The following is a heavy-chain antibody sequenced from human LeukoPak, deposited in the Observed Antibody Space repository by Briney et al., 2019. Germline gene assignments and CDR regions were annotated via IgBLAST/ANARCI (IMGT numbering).Heavy chain of an antibody. V-gene: IGHV1-18*01. CDR3: ARASGGSYYVAFDI. J-gene: IGHJ3*02. CDR1: GYTFTSYG. D-gene: IGHD1-26*01. Sequence: GASVKVSCKASGYTFTSYGISWVRQAPGQGLEWVGWISAYNGNTNYAQKLQGRVTMTTDTSTSTAYMELRSLRSDDTAVYYCARASGGSYYVAFDIWGQGTMVTVSS. CDR2: ISAYNGNT.